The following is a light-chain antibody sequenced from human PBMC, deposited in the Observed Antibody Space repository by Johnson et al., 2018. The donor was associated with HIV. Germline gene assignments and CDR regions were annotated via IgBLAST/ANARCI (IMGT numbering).Light chain of an antibody. Sequence: QSVLTQPPSVSAAPGQKVTISCSGSSSNIGNNYVSWYQQLPGTAPKLLIYDNNKRPSGIPDRFSGSKSGTSATLGITGLQTGDEADYYCGTWDSSLCASYVFGTGPKVTVL. CDR1: SSNIGNNY. CDR3: GTWDSSLCASYV. CDR2: DNN. V-gene: IGLV1-51*01. J-gene: IGLJ1*01.